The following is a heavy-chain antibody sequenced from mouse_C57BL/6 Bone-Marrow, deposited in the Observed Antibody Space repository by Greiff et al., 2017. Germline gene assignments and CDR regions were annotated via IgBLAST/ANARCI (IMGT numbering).Heavy chain of an antibody. CDR3: TTMDGYYVYWYFDV. V-gene: IGHV14-4*01. Sequence: VQLQQSGAELVRPGASVKLSCTASGFNIKDDYMHWVKQRPEQGLEWIGWIDPENGDTEYASKFQGKATITADTSSNTAYLQLSSLTSEDTAVYYCTTMDGYYVYWYFDVWGTGTTVTVSS. CDR1: GFNIKDDY. J-gene: IGHJ1*03. CDR2: IDPENGDT. D-gene: IGHD2-3*01.